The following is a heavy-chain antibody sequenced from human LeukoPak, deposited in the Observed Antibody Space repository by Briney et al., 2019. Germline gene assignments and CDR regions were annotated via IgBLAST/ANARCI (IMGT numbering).Heavy chain of an antibody. CDR1: GGSFSGYY. J-gene: IGHJ6*03. CDR2: INHSGST. D-gene: IGHD2-2*01. Sequence: SETLSLTCAVYGGSFSGYYWSWIRQPPGKGLEWIGEINHSGSTNYNPSLKSRVTISVDTSKNQFSLKLSSVTAADTAVYYCARVGRYCSSTSCYSRYYYYVDVWGKGTTVTVSS. CDR3: ARVGRYCSSTSCYSRYYYYVDV. V-gene: IGHV4-34*01.